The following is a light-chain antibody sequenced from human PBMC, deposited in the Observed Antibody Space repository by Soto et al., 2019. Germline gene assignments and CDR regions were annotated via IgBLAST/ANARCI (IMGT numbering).Light chain of an antibody. Sequence: DIQMTQSPSSLSASVGDRVTITYRASQSISSYLNWYQQKPGKAPKLLIYAASSLQSGVPSRFSGSGSGTDFTLTISSLQPEDFAAYYCQQTYSTPYTFGQGTKLEIK. CDR1: QSISSY. J-gene: IGKJ2*01. V-gene: IGKV1-39*01. CDR2: AAS. CDR3: QQTYSTPYT.